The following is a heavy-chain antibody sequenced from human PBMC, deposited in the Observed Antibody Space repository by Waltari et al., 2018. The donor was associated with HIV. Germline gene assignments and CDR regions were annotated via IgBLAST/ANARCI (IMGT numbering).Heavy chain of an antibody. CDR2: INKDGGNT. Sequence: EVQLVESGGGLVQPGGSLRLSCEASGFTVSSNWMHWVRQAPGKGLVWGAGINKDGGNTRYADSGKGRLTISRDNAKNRLYLQMNSLRAEDTAVYYCARGVGYGMDVWGQGTTVTVSS. D-gene: IGHD2-15*01. CDR3: ARGVGYGMDV. V-gene: IGHV3-74*01. CDR1: GFTVSSNW. J-gene: IGHJ6*02.